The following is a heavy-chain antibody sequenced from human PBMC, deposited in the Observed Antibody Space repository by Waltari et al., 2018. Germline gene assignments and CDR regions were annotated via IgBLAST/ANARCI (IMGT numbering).Heavy chain of an antibody. Sequence: QVQLVQSGAEVKKPGASVRVSCKASGYTFTGCYMHWLRQAPGQGLEWMGWINPNSGGTNYAQKFQGRVTMTRDTSISTAYMELSRLRSDDTAVYYCARGRGLWWVGGYYFDYWGQGTLVTVSS. CDR2: INPNSGGT. J-gene: IGHJ4*02. D-gene: IGHD2-8*02. CDR3: ARGRGLWWVGGYYFDY. CDR1: GYTFTGCY. V-gene: IGHV1-2*02.